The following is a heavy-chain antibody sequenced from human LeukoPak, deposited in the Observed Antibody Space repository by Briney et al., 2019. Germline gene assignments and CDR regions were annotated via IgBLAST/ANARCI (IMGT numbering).Heavy chain of an antibody. Sequence: PRRSLRLSCAASGFTFSSYDMHWVRQASGKGLEWVAVIWYDGSNKYYADSVKGRFTISRDNSKNTLYLQMNSLRAEDTAVYYCATTYSAYCSSTSCYGRFDYWGQGTLVTVSS. V-gene: IGHV3-33*01. CDR1: GFTFSSYD. J-gene: IGHJ4*02. CDR2: IWYDGSNK. D-gene: IGHD2-2*01. CDR3: ATTYSAYCSSTSCYGRFDY.